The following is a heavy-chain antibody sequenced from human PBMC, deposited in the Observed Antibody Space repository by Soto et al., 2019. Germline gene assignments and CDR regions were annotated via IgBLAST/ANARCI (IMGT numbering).Heavy chain of an antibody. V-gene: IGHV3-23*01. CDR2: ISGSGGST. Sequence: EVQLLESGGGLVQPGGSLRLSCAASGFTFSSYAMSWVRQAPGKGLEWVSAISGSGGSTYHADSVKGRFTISRDNSKNTLYLQMNSLRAEDTAVYYCAKSIGYSSGWLEDWGQGTLVTVSS. CDR3: AKSIGYSSGWLED. J-gene: IGHJ4*02. CDR1: GFTFSSYA. D-gene: IGHD6-19*01.